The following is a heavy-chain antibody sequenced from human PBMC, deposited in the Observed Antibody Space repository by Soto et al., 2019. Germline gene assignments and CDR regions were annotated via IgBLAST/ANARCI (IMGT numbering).Heavy chain of an antibody. CDR1: GFSRRTSGVG. CDR3: AHRQAGSYWGY. CDR2: IYWDGDK. Sequence: QITLKESGLTLVKPTQTLTLTCTFSGFSRRTSGVGVGWIRQPPGKALEWLALIYWDGDKSLSPSLKSRLTITKDTSKNQVVLTMTNMDPVDTATDYCAHRQAGSYWGYWGQGTLVTVSS. J-gene: IGHJ4*02. D-gene: IGHD3-10*01. V-gene: IGHV2-5*02.